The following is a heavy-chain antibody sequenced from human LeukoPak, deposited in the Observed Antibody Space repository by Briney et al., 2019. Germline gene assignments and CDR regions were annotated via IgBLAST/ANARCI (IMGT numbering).Heavy chain of an antibody. CDR3: ARAGQYSSSWYPLDY. J-gene: IGHJ4*02. D-gene: IGHD6-13*01. Sequence: PSETLSLTCTVSGASISSGTYSWSWIRQPPGEGLEWIGYIYHTGSTYYNPSLKSRVTISVDRSKNQFSLKLSSVTAADTAVYYCARAGQYSSSWYPLDYWGQGTLVTVSS. CDR2: IYHTGST. CDR1: GASISSGTYS. V-gene: IGHV4-30-2*01.